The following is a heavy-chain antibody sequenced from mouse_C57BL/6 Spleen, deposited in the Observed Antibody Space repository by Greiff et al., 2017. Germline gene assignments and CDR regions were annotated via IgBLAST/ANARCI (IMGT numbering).Heavy chain of an antibody. CDR1: GYTFTGYW. V-gene: IGHV1-9*01. CDR3: ARSSYYYGSSYGYFDV. CDR2: ILPGSGST. D-gene: IGHD1-1*01. J-gene: IGHJ1*03. Sequence: VQLQQSGAELMKPGASVKLSCKATGYTFTGYWIEWVKQRPGHGLEWIGEILPGSGSTNYTEKFKGKATFTADTSSNTSYMQLSSLTTEDSAISYCARSSYYYGSSYGYFDVWGTGTTVTVAS.